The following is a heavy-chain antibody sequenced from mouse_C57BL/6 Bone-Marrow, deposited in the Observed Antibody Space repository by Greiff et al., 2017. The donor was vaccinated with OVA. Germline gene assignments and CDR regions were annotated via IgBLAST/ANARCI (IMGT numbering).Heavy chain of an antibody. V-gene: IGHV1-69*01. J-gene: IGHJ3*01. Sequence: VQLQQPGAELVMPGASVKLSCKASGYTFTSYWMHWVKQRPGQGLEWIGEIDPSDSYTNYNQKFKGKSTLTVDKSSSTAYMQLSSLTSEDSAVYYCARSYYEYDGFAYWGQGTLVTVSA. CDR1: GYTFTSYW. CDR2: IDPSDSYT. CDR3: ARSYYEYDGFAY. D-gene: IGHD2-4*01.